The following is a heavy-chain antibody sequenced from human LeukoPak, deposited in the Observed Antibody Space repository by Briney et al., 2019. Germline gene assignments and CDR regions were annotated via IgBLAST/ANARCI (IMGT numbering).Heavy chain of an antibody. CDR3: AREERVRGVITLKFDY. CDR2: INPNSGGT. Sequence: GASVKVSCKASGYTFTGYYMHWVRQAPGQGLEWMGWINPNSGGTNYAQKFQGRVTMTRDTSISTAYMELSRLRSDDTAVYYCAREERVRGVITLKFDYWGQGTLVTVSS. J-gene: IGHJ4*02. CDR1: GYTFTGYY. D-gene: IGHD3-10*01. V-gene: IGHV1-2*02.